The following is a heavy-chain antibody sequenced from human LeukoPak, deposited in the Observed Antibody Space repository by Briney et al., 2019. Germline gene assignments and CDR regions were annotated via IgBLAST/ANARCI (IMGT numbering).Heavy chain of an antibody. J-gene: IGHJ5*02. D-gene: IGHD5-12*01. Sequence: KPSETLSLTCAVYGGSFGGYYWSWIRQPPGKGLEWIGEINHSGSTNYNPSLKSRVTISVDTSKNQFSLKLSSVTAADTAVYYCARGGYNSRRDNWFDPWGQGTLVTVSS. CDR3: ARGGYNSRRDNWFDP. V-gene: IGHV4-34*01. CDR1: GGSFGGYY. CDR2: INHSGST.